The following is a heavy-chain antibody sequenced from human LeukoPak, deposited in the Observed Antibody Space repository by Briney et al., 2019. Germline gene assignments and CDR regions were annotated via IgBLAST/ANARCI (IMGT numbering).Heavy chain of an antibody. CDR2: IYPGDSDT. J-gene: IGHJ4*02. CDR3: ARALVGAATLSY. Sequence: GESLKISCKGSGYSFTSYWISWVRQMPGKGLEWMGVIYPGDSDTRYSPFFQGQVTLSADKSISTAYLQWSSLKASDTAIYYCARALVGAATLSYWGQGTLVTVSS. CDR1: GYSFTSYW. D-gene: IGHD1-26*01. V-gene: IGHV5-51*01.